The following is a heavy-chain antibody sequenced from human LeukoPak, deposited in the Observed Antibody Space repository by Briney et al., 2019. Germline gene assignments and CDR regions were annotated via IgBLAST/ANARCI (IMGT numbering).Heavy chain of an antibody. D-gene: IGHD3-10*01. CDR2: IYSGAST. J-gene: IGHJ5*02. CDR1: GFTFSSNY. CDR3: ARLFRGAEGNWFDP. V-gene: IGHV3-53*01. Sequence: GGSLRLSCAASGFTFSSNYMSWVRQAPGKGLEWVSVIYSGASTYDTDSVKGRFTISRDNSNNTLYLQMNSLRAEDTAVYYCARLFRGAEGNWFDPWGQGTLVTVSS.